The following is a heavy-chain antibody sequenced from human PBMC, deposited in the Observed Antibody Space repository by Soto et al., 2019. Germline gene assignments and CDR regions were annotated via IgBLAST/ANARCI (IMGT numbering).Heavy chain of an antibody. CDR3: ARGSAAAAWFY. CDR1: GFTFSSYA. Sequence: GGSLRLSCAASGFTFSSYAMTWVRQAPGKGLEWVSSITDSGGRTYYADSVKGRFTISRDNSRNTLSLQMSSLRVEDTAVYYCARGSAAAAWFYWGQGTLVTVSS. V-gene: IGHV3-23*01. J-gene: IGHJ4*02. CDR2: ITDSGGRT. D-gene: IGHD6-25*01.